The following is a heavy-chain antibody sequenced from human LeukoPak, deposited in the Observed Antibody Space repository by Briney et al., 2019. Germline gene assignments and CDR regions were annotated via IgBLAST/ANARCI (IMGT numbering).Heavy chain of an antibody. CDR1: GYSSTRCR. CDR2: IYPGDSDI. CDR3: ARQGSMYAIDY. J-gene: IGHJ4*02. V-gene: IGHV5-51*01. D-gene: IGHD2-8*01. Sequence: GESLLFSCTGSGYSSTRCRIGWVRQMPGKGLQWMGIIYPGDSDIRYSPSFQGQVTISADKSISTAYLQWSSLKASDTAMYYGARQGSMYAIDYSGQRGLVTVSS.